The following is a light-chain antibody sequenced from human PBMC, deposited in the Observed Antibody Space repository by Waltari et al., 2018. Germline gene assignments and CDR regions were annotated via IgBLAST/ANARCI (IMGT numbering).Light chain of an antibody. V-gene: IGKV3-11*01. Sequence: EIVLTQSPATLSLSPGERATLSCRASQSVRSYLAWYQQKPGQAPRLLIYDASNRATGIPARFSGGVSGTDFTLTISGLEPEDFAVYYCQHRSNWPLSFGGGTKVEIK. CDR2: DAS. J-gene: IGKJ4*01. CDR1: QSVRSY. CDR3: QHRSNWPLS.